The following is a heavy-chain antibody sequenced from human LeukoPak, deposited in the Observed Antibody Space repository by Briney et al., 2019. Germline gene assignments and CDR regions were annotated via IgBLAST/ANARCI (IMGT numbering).Heavy chain of an antibody. J-gene: IGHJ4*02. CDR1: GGSVSSGYFH. CDR2: DGHT. V-gene: IGHV4-61*01. CDR3: ARDSSSGWYGIGY. D-gene: IGHD6-19*01. Sequence: SETLSLTCTVSGGSVSSGYFHWSWIRQAPGKGLEWIGHDGHTNYNPSLRSRVTISIDTSSNQFSLRLNSVTAADTAVYYCARDSSSGWYGIGYWGQGTLVTVSS.